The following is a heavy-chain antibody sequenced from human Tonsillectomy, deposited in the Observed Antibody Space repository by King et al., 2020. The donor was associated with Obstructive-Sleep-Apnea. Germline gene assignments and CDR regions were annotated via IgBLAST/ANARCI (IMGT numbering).Heavy chain of an antibody. Sequence: VQLVESGGGLVKPGGSLRLSCAASGFTFSRFTMNWVRQAPGKGLEGLSSISSSGIYIYYADSLGGRLTVSRDNAKNSLDLQMDSLRAEETAVYYCVRDLDLGGLVEMATSRRGDYWGQGTLVTVSS. CDR3: VRDLDLGGLVEMATSRRGDY. CDR1: GFTFSRFT. V-gene: IGHV3-21*01. J-gene: IGHJ4*02. D-gene: IGHD5-24*01. CDR2: ISSSGIYI.